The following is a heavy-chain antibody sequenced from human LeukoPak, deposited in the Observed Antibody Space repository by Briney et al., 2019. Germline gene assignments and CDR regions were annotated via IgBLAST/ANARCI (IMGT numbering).Heavy chain of an antibody. D-gene: IGHD3-3*01. CDR3: ARPITIFGVAQGGAFDI. CDR1: GYTFSDYY. J-gene: IGHJ3*02. Sequence: ASVKVSCKASGYTFSDYYIHCVRQAPGQGREWMGWINPNSGGTNYSQKFQGRVTMTSDTSITTAYIELSRLRSDDTAVYYCARPITIFGVAQGGAFDIWGQGRMVTVSS. CDR2: INPNSGGT. V-gene: IGHV1-2*02.